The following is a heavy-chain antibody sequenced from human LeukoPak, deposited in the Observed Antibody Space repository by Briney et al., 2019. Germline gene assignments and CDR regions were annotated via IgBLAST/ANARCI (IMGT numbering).Heavy chain of an antibody. Sequence: PSETLSLTCTVSGGSISSYYWGWIRQPPGKGLEWIGSIYYTGRTEYSPSLRSRVTISVDTSKNQLSLNLSSVTAADTAVYYCARHQYSGYQLLFFDQWGQGTLVTVSP. D-gene: IGHD5-12*01. V-gene: IGHV4-39*01. CDR2: IYYTGRT. J-gene: IGHJ4*02. CDR1: GGSISSYY. CDR3: ARHQYSGYQLLFFDQ.